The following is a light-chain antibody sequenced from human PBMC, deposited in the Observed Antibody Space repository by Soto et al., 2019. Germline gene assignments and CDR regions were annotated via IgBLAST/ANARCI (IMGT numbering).Light chain of an antibody. CDR3: RSYAGSGTYV. CDR1: SSDVGSYDL. J-gene: IGLJ1*01. CDR2: EDN. V-gene: IGLV2-23*01. Sequence: QSALTQPASVSGSPGQSITISCTGTSSDVGSYDLVSWYQQHPGKAPKLLIYEDNKRPSGVSNHFSGSKSGNTASLTISGLQADDEADYHCRSYAGSGTYVFGTGTKLTVL.